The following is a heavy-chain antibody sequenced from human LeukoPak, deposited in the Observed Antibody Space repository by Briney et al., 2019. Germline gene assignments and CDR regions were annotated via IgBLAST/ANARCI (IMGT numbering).Heavy chain of an antibody. CDR1: GFSFSTYG. D-gene: IGHD7-27*01. Sequence: GGSLRLSCEASGFSFSTYGMHWVRQAPGKGLEWVAVISFDGNNKYYPDSVKGRFTISRDNSKNTLYLQMSSLRDEDTAVYYCAKDWGNWGYGYYFDHWGQGTLVTVSS. CDR2: ISFDGNNK. J-gene: IGHJ4*02. V-gene: IGHV3-30*18. CDR3: AKDWGNWGYGYYFDH.